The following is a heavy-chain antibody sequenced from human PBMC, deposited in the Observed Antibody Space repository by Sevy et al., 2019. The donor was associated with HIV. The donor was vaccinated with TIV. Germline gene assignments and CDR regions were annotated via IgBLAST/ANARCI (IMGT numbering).Heavy chain of an antibody. CDR3: AKLASCGGDCYYFDF. CDR1: GYTFTDYD. D-gene: IGHD2-21*02. J-gene: IGHJ4*02. Sequence: ASVKVSYKASGYTFTDYDITWVRQVTGQGLELVGWMNPNSGHTAYTENFQGRVSTTRDTSISTAYMELSSLRSEDTAVYYCAKLASCGGDCYYFDFWGQGTLVTVSS. V-gene: IGHV1-8*01. CDR2: MNPNSGHT.